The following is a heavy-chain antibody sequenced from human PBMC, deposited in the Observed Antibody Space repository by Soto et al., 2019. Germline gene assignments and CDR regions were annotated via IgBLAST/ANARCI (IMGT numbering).Heavy chain of an antibody. J-gene: IGHJ4*02. CDR1: GYRFTSSW. D-gene: IGHD3-16*01. CDR2: VYPSDSDA. V-gene: IGHV5-51*01. Sequence: PGESLKISCQGSGYRFTSSWIGWVRQMPGKGLEWLGNVYPSDSDARYSPSFEGRVTISADNSINTAYLHLLNLKASDTAIYYCTKGATSPFGSWGQGTQVTVSS. CDR3: TKGATSPFGS.